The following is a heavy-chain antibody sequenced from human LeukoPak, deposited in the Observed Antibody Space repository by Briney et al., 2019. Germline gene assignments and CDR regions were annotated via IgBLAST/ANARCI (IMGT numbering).Heavy chain of an antibody. D-gene: IGHD5-24*01. Sequence: SETPSLTCTVSGGSVSSNGYFWNWIRQPPGKGLEWIGYIYNRGSTYYNPSLKSRVTISVDTSKNQFSLKLSSVTAADTAVYYCARVRRDGYNSPDYWGQGTLVTVSS. CDR3: ARVRRDGYNSPDY. J-gene: IGHJ4*02. V-gene: IGHV4-61*08. CDR2: IYNRGST. CDR1: GGSVSSNGYF.